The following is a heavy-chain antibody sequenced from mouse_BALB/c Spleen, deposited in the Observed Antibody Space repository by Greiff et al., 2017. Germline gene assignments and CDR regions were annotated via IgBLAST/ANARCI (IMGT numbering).Heavy chain of an antibody. CDR2: ISSGGSYT. V-gene: IGHV5-9-4*01. J-gene: IGHJ1*01. D-gene: IGHD1-1*01. CDR1: GFTFSSYA. CDR3: ARGGFNTTGSRGYFDV. Sequence: EVMLVESGGGLVKPGGSLKLSCAASGFTFSSYAMSWVRQSPEQRLEWVAEISSGGSYTDYPDTVTGRFTIARDNAKNTRYLEMSSLKSEDTAMYYCARGGFNTTGSRGYFDVWGEGTTVTVSS.